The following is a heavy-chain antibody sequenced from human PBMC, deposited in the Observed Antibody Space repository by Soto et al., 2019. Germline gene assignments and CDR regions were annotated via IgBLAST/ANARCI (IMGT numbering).Heavy chain of an antibody. J-gene: IGHJ6*02. D-gene: IGHD2-21*02. Sequence: GGSVRLSCEVSGFTFSMYSMTWVRQAPGKGLEWVAKIPQEGGDGHYADSVKGRFTISRDNTKNSVFLQMNNLRAADTAVYYCARDQLILPAHDFFYGSDVWGQGATVTVSS. CDR2: IPQEGGDG. CDR1: GFTFSMYS. V-gene: IGHV3-7*03. CDR3: ARDQLILPAHDFFYGSDV.